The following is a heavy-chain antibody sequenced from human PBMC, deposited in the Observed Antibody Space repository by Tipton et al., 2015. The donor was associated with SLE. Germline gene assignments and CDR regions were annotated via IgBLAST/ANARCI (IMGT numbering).Heavy chain of an antibody. CDR3: ARSTYYYPLGSSNWFDP. D-gene: IGHD3-10*01. CDR2: ISYSGST. J-gene: IGHJ5*02. Sequence: TLSLTCTVSGGSISSSSYSWGWIRQPPGKGLEWIGSISYSGSTYYNPSLKSRVTISVDTSDNHFSLKLSSVTAADTAVYYCARSTYYYPLGSSNWFDPWGQGTLVTVSS. CDR1: GGSISSSSYS. V-gene: IGHV4-39*07.